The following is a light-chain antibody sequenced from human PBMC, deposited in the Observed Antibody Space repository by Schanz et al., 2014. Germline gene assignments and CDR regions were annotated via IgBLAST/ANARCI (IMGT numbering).Light chain of an antibody. V-gene: IGKV3-20*01. Sequence: EIVLTQSPGTLSLSPGERATLSCRASQSVSSSNNYLTWHQQKPGQAPRLLIYGASSTATGIPDRLSGSGSGTDFPLTVSRLETEDFAVYYCQYYGSSGTFGQGTKVQIK. CDR1: QSVSSSNNY. J-gene: IGKJ1*01. CDR2: GAS. CDR3: QYYGSSGT.